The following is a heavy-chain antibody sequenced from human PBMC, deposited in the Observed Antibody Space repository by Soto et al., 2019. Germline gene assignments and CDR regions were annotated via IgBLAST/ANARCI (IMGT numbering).Heavy chain of an antibody. CDR1: GGSVSSGSYY. D-gene: IGHD2-15*01. Sequence: SETLSLTCTVSGGSVSSGSYYWSWIRQPPGKGLEGIGYIYYSGSTNYNPSLKSRVTISVDRSKNQFSLKLSSVTAADTAVYYCARGRDCSGGSCYSLFHYWGQGTLVTVSS. CDR2: IYYSGST. V-gene: IGHV4-61*01. J-gene: IGHJ4*02. CDR3: ARGRDCSGGSCYSLFHY.